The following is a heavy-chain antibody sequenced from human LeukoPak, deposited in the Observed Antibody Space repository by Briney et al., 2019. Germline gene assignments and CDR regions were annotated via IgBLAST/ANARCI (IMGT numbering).Heavy chain of an antibody. CDR2: ISNSGTYI. Sequence: GGSLRLSCAASGFTFSSFVMNWVRQAPGKGLEWVSSISNSGTYIYYADSLKGRFTISRDNAKNSLFLQMYSLRAEDTAVYFCARESPTHAYAFDIWGQGTVVTVSS. CDR3: ARESPTHAYAFDI. V-gene: IGHV3-21*01. CDR1: GFTFSSFV. J-gene: IGHJ3*02.